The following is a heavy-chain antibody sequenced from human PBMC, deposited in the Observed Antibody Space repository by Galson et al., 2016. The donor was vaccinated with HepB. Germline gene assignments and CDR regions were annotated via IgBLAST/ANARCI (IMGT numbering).Heavy chain of an antibody. V-gene: IGHV3-15*01. CDR1: GLTISDYG. J-gene: IGHJ4*02. CDR3: TTDLPAIGGQGFDF. Sequence: SLRLSCAASGLTISDYGMNWVRQAPGKGLEWVGHIKNRAEGGTTDYAAPVKGGFYISRDDSEDTLYLQLNSLKTEDTAMYYCTTDLPAIGGQGFDFWGQGILVTVSS. CDR2: IKNRAEGGTT. D-gene: IGHD2-15*01.